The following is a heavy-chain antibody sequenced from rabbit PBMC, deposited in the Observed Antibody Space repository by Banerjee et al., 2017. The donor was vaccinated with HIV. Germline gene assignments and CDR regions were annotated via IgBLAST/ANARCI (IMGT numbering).Heavy chain of an antibody. D-gene: IGHD4-2*01. J-gene: IGHJ3*01. CDR2: IDTGSSGST. Sequence: QEQLVESGGGLVQPEGSLTLTCTASGFSFSSSYCMCWVRQAPGKGLEWIGCIDTGSSGSTYYASWAKGRFTISKTSSPTVTLQMTSLTAADTATYFCARGIGSLISRLDLWGPGTLVTVS. CDR1: GFSFSSSYC. CDR3: ARGIGSLISRLDL. V-gene: IGHV1S45*01.